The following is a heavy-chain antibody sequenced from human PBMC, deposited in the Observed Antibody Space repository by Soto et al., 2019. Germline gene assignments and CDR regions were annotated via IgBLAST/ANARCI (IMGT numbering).Heavy chain of an antibody. J-gene: IGHJ4*02. Sequence: GGSLRLSCAASGFTFSSYGTHWVRQAPGKGLKWVAVISYDGSNKYYADSVKGRFTISRDNSKNTLYLQMNSLRAEDTAVFYCAKEKHPSSSSVAAAGNFDYWGQGTLVTVSS. D-gene: IGHD6-13*01. CDR2: ISYDGSNK. CDR1: GFTFSSYG. V-gene: IGHV3-30*18. CDR3: AKEKHPSSSSVAAAGNFDY.